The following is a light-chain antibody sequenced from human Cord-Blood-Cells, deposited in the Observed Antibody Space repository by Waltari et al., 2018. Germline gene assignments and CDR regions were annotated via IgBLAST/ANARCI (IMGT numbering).Light chain of an antibody. J-gene: IGLJ2*01. CDR3: QAWDSSTDNVV. V-gene: IGLV3-1*01. CDR2: QDS. CDR1: KLGDKY. Sequence: SYELTQPPSVSVSPGQTASITCSGDKLGDKYACWYQQKPGQSPVLVIYQDSKLPSGIPERFSGSNSGNTATLTISGTQAMDEADYYCQAWDSSTDNVVFGGGTKLTVL.